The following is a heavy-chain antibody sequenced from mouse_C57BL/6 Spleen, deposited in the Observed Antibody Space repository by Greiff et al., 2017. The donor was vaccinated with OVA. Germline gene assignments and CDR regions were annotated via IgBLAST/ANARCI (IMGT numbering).Heavy chain of an antibody. J-gene: IGHJ4*01. CDR2: INPNNGGT. V-gene: IGHV1-18*01. CDR3: ASLLRSYYAMDY. CDR1: GYTFTDYN. Sequence: VQLKESGPELVKPGASVKIPCKASGYTFTDYNMDWVKQSHGKSLEWIGDINPNNGGTIYNQKFKGKATLTVDKSSSTAYMELRSLTSEDTAVYYCASLLRSYYAMDYWGQGTSVTVSS.